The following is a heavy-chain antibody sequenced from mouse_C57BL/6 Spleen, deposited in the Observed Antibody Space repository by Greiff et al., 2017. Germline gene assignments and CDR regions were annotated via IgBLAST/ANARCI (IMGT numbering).Heavy chain of an antibody. J-gene: IGHJ2*01. Sequence: DVQLVESGGGLVQPGGSLSLSCAASGFTFTDYYMSWVRQPPGKALEWLGFIRNKANGYTTEYSASVKGRFTISRDNSQSILYLQMNALRAEDSATYYCARSLTTGFDYWGQGTTLTVSS. CDR1: GFTFTDYY. CDR2: IRNKANGYTT. CDR3: ARSLTTGFDY. V-gene: IGHV7-3*01. D-gene: IGHD1-1*01.